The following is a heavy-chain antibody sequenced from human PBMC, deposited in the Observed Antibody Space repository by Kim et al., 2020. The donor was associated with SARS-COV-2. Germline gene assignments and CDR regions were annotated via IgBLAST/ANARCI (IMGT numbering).Heavy chain of an antibody. CDR2: FYPEDGET. Sequence: SVKVSCKVSGYTLTELSMHWVRQAPGKGLDWMGGFYPEDGETIYAQKFQGRVTMTQDTSTDTAYMELSSLRSEDTAVYYCATAPVVVGATLSDYYYYGMDVWGQGTTVTVSS. D-gene: IGHD1-26*01. CDR3: ATAPVVVGATLSDYYYYGMDV. J-gene: IGHJ6*02. V-gene: IGHV1-24*01. CDR1: GYTLTELS.